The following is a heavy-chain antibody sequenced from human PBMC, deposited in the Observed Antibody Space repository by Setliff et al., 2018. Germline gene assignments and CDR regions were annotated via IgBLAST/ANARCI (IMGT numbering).Heavy chain of an antibody. CDR3: VRAPRYTNRWYEMSAMDV. J-gene: IGHJ6*03. CDR1: GFTFSSYG. D-gene: IGHD6-13*01. CDR2: ILYDGSNK. Sequence: GGSLRLSCAASGFTFSSYGMHWVRQAPGKGLEWVAFILYDGSNKYYADSVKGRFTISRDDSKKTLYLQMNSLRAEDTAVYYCVRAPRYTNRWYEMSAMDVWGKGTTVTVSS. V-gene: IGHV3-30*02.